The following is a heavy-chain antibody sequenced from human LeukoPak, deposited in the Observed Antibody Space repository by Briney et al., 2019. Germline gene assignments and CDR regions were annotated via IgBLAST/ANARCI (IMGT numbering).Heavy chain of an antibody. CDR3: ARVKVPEDIVVVPAARYLYYYYYYMDV. D-gene: IGHD2-2*01. V-gene: IGHV4-59*01. Sequence: ASQTLSLTCTVSGGSISSYYWSWIRQPPGKGLEWIGYIYYSGSTNYNLSLKSRVTISVDTSKNQFSLKLSSVTAADTAVYYCARVKVPEDIVVVPAARYLYYYYYYMDVWGKGTTVTVSS. J-gene: IGHJ6*03. CDR1: GGSISSYY. CDR2: IYYSGST.